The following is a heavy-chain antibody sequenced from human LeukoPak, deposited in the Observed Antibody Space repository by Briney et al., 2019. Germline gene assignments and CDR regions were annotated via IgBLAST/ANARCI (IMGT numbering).Heavy chain of an antibody. CDR2: ISSSSSYI. Sequence: KPGGSLRLSCAASGFTFSSYSMNWVRQAPGKGLEWVSSISSSSSYIYYADSVKGRFTISRDNVMNSLYLQMNSLRPEDTALYYCVKDRRNPYRPEGPFDPWGQGTLVTVSS. V-gene: IGHV3-21*04. D-gene: IGHD1-14*01. J-gene: IGHJ5*02. CDR3: VKDRRNPYRPEGPFDP. CDR1: GFTFSSYS.